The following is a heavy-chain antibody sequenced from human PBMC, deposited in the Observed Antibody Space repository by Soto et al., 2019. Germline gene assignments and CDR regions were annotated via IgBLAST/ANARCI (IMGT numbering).Heavy chain of an antibody. J-gene: IGHJ4*02. Sequence: PSETLSLTCAVSGGSISSSNWWSWVRQPPGKGLEWIGEIYHSGSTNYNPSLKSRVTISVDKSKNQFSLKLSSVTAADTAVYYCARSGGGYYGSEFDSWGQGTLVTVSS. CDR2: IYHSGST. CDR1: GGSISSSNW. D-gene: IGHD3-10*01. CDR3: ARSGGGYYGSEFDS. V-gene: IGHV4-4*02.